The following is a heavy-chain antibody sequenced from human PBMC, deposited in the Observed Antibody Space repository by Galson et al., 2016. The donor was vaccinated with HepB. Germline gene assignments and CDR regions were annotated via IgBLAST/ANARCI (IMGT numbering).Heavy chain of an antibody. CDR1: GDSVSSNNAG. V-gene: IGHV6-1*01. J-gene: IGHJ6*03. Sequence: CAISGDSVSSNNAGWNWIRQSPSRGLEWLGKTYYWSKWYYDYSVSLKGRITISPDTSKNQFSLHLNSVTPEDTAVYYCANEPPVVSPTYYYYMDVWGGGTTVTVSS. CDR3: ANEPPVVSPTYYYYMDV. CDR2: TYYWSKWYY. D-gene: IGHD2-2*01.